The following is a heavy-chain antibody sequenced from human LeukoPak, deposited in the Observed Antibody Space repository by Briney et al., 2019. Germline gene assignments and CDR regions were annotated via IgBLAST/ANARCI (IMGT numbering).Heavy chain of an antibody. Sequence: PGGSLRLSCAASGFTFSSYSMNWVRQAPGKGLEWVSSTSSSSSYIYYADSVKGRFTISRDNAKNSLYLQMNSLRAEDTAVYYCACTLGYCSSTSCYHFDYWGQGTLVTVSS. J-gene: IGHJ4*02. V-gene: IGHV3-21*01. CDR1: GFTFSSYS. CDR3: ACTLGYCSSTSCYHFDY. D-gene: IGHD2-2*01. CDR2: TSSSSSYI.